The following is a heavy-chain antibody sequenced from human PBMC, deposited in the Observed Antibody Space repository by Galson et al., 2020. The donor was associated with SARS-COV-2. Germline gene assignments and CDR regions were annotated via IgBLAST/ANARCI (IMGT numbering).Heavy chain of an antibody. Sequence: ASVKVSCKASGYTFTSYGISWVRQAPGQGLEWMGWISAYNGNTNYAQKLQGRVTMTTDTSTSTAYMELRSLRSDDTAVYYCARVVVFYDILTGPAHFDYWGQGTLVTVSS. CDR2: ISAYNGNT. CDR3: ARVVVFYDILTGPAHFDY. V-gene: IGHV1-18*01. D-gene: IGHD3-9*01. CDR1: GYTFTSYG. J-gene: IGHJ4*02.